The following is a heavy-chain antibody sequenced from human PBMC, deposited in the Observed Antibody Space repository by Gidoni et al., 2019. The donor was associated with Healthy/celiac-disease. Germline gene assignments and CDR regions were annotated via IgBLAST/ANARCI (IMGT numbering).Heavy chain of an antibody. Sequence: QVQLVQSGAEVKKPGSSVKVSRKAPGYTFTSYYMHWVRKVPGQGLGWMGLINPSGGSTSYEQKFQGRVTMTRNTSTSTVYMELSSLRSEDTAVYYCTRAVVTRTNWFDPWGQGTLVTVSS. D-gene: IGHD2-2*01. CDR3: TRAVVTRTNWFDP. CDR1: GYTFTSYY. J-gene: IGHJ5*02. CDR2: INPSGGST. V-gene: IGHV1-46*01.